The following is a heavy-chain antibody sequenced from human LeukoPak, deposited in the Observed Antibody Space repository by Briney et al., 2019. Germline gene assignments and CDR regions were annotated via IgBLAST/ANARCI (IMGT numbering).Heavy chain of an antibody. D-gene: IGHD3-22*01. J-gene: IGHJ4*02. CDR1: GYTLTELS. CDR3: ATDPPYDSSGYPLYY. V-gene: IGHV1-24*01. CDR2: FDPEDGET. Sequence: ASVKVSCKVSGYTLTELSMHWVRQAPGKGLEWMGGFDPEDGETIYAQKFQGRVTMTEDTSTDAAYMELSSLRSEDTAVYYCATDPPYDSSGYPLYYWGQGTLVTVSS.